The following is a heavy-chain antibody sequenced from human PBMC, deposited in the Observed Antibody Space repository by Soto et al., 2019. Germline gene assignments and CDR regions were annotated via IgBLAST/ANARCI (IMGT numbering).Heavy chain of an antibody. CDR3: ARCIQGDYYYGMDV. CDR2: INADYGNT. V-gene: IGHV1-18*01. CDR1: GYTFYSHS. D-gene: IGHD5-18*01. J-gene: IGHJ6*02. Sequence: QAKLVQSGAEVRKPGASVKVSCKASGYTFYSHSISWVRQAPGQGLEWMGRINADYGNTQYAQKFRGRVTMTTDTSTTTVYMELTNLRSDDTAVYYCARCIQGDYYYGMDVWGQGTTVTVYS.